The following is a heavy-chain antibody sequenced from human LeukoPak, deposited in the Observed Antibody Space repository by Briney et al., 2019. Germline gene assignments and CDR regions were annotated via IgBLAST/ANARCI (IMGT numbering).Heavy chain of an antibody. CDR3: ARGRWGVPAFPNMDV. Sequence: GASVKVSCKASGYTFTSYDINWVRQATGQGLEWMGWMNPNSGNTGYAQKFQGRVTITRNTSISTAYMELSSLRSEDTAVYYCARGRWGVPAFPNMDVWGKGTTVTVSS. CDR1: GYTFTSYD. J-gene: IGHJ6*03. D-gene: IGHD2-2*01. V-gene: IGHV1-8*03. CDR2: MNPNSGNT.